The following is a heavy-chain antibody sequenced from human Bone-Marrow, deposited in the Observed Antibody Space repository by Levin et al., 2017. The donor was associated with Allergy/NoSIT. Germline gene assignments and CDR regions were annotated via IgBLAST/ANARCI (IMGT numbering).Heavy chain of an antibody. CDR2: ISTYNGNT. Sequence: ASVKVSCKTSGYTFSSYGISWVRQAPGQGLEWMGWISTYNGNTNYTQKLQGRVTMTTDRSTSTAYMELRSLRSDDTAVYFCARRNCGGDCYMYYFDYWGQGTLVTVSS. V-gene: IGHV1-18*01. CDR3: ARRNCGGDCYMYYFDY. D-gene: IGHD2-21*02. CDR1: GYTFSSYG. J-gene: IGHJ4*02.